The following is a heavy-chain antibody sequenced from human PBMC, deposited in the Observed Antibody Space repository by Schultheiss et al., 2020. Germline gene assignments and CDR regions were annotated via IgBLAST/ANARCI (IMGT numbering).Heavy chain of an antibody. J-gene: IGHJ6*02. CDR3: ASRRSVSPWGSWYGMDV. V-gene: IGHV4-61*05. CDR2: IYYSGST. CDR1: GGSFSSSDYY. D-gene: IGHD3-16*01. Sequence: SETLSLTCTVSGGSFSSSDYYWGWIRQPPGKGLEWIGYIYYSGSTNYNPSLKSRVTISVDTSKNQFSLKLSSVTAADTAVYYCASRRSVSPWGSWYGMDVWGQGTTVTV.